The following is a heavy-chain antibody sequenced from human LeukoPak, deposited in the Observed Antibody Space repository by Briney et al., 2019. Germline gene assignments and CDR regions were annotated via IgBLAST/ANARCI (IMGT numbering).Heavy chain of an antibody. CDR2: IRSKAYGETA. D-gene: IGHD1-1*01. V-gene: IGHV3-49*04. Sequence: GGPMILSCAASVFTFSSYSIRWVRHAPGKGLEWVGFIRSKAYGETADYAASVKGRFTTSRDDSKAIAYLQMNSLKTEDTAVYHCTRDRGAYNLYDYWGQGTLATVSS. CDR3: TRDRGAYNLYDY. CDR1: VFTFSSYS. J-gene: IGHJ4*02.